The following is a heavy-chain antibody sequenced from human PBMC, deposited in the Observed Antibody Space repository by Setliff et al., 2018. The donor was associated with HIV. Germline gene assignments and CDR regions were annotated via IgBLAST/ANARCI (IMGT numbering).Heavy chain of an antibody. V-gene: IGHV4-30-4*08. CDR3: ARENGWLFGWFDP. D-gene: IGHD3-22*01. CDR1: GDSITSGGYS. J-gene: IGHJ5*02. Sequence: SETLSLTCTVSGDSITSGGYSWTWIRQPPGKALEWVGYIYYSGRTSHSGSTYYNPSVASRITISGDTSKNQFSLKLTSVTAADTAIYYCARENGWLFGWFDPWGQGTPVTVSA. CDR2: IYYSGRTSHSGST.